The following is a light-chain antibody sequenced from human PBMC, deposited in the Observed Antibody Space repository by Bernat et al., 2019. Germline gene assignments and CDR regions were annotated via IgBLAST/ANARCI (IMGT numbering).Light chain of an antibody. CDR3: QQLNNYPLT. J-gene: IGKJ5*01. Sequence: DIQLTQSPSFLSASVGDRVTITCRASQGISSSLAWYQQKPGKATELLVYSASFLQSGVPARFGGSGSGTDFTLTISGLQPEDVATYYCQQLNNYPLTFGQGTRLDIK. CDR1: QGISSS. V-gene: IGKV1-9*01. CDR2: SAS.